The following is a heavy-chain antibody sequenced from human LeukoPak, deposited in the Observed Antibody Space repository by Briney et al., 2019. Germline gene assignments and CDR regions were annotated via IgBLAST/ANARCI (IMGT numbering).Heavy chain of an antibody. Sequence: ASVKVSCKASGYTFTGYYMHWVRQAPGQGLEWMGWINPNSGGTNYAQKFQGRVTMTRDTSISTAYMELSRLRSDDTAVYYCARDLKIDYYYMDVWGKGTTVTVSS. CDR3: ARDLKIDYYYMDV. J-gene: IGHJ6*03. V-gene: IGHV1-2*02. CDR1: GYTFTGYY. CDR2: INPNSGGT.